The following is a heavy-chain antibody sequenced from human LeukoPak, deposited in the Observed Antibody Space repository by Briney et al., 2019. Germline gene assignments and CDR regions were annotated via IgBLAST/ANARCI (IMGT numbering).Heavy chain of an antibody. D-gene: IGHD3-22*01. Sequence: ASVKVSCKASGYTFTGYAKHWVRQAPGQRLEWMGWINAGNGNTKYSQKFQGRVTITRDTSASTAYMELSSLRSEDTAVFYCARSDSSGYLDHWGQGTPVTVSS. CDR1: GYTFTGYA. CDR2: INAGNGNT. J-gene: IGHJ4*02. CDR3: ARSDSSGYLDH. V-gene: IGHV1-3*01.